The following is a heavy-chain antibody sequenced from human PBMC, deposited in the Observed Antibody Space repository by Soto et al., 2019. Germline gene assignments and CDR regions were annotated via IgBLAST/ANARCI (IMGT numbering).Heavy chain of an antibody. CDR2: VPYNGNR. CDR1: GDSVSSASYF. CDR3: AKPCSAYLQYCLDH. D-gene: IGHD4-4*01. V-gene: IGHV4-61*01. J-gene: IGHJ4*02. Sequence: SETLSLNCTVSGDSVSSASYFWSWIPPPPGKRQAWLGYVPYNGNRNQKPSLRSRVTMSVDPSQNRFSLRLTSVTAADTAVYYRAKPCSAYLQYCLDHGGPESLVTVGS.